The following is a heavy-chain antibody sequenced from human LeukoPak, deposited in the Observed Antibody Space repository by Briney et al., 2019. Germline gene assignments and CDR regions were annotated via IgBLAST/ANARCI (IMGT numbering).Heavy chain of an antibody. CDR3: ARDPRIAVAGRVFDY. CDR2: ISAYNGNT. V-gene: IGHV1-18*04. CDR1: GYTFTSYG. J-gene: IGHJ4*02. D-gene: IGHD6-19*01. Sequence: ASVKVSCKASGYTFTSYGISWVRQAPGQGLEWMGWISAYNGNTNYAQKLQGRVTMTTDTSTSTAYMELRSLRSDDTAVYYCARDPRIAVAGRVFDYWGQGTLVTVSS.